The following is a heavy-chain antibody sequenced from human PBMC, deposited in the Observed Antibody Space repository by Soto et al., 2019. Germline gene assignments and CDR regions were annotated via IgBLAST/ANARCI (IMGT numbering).Heavy chain of an antibody. D-gene: IGHD5-18*01. J-gene: IGHJ6*02. CDR2: INHSGST. V-gene: IGHV4-34*01. CDR1: GGSLSGYY. Sequence: PSETLSLTCAVYGGSLSGYYWSWIRQPPGKGLEWIGEINHSGSTNYNPSLKSRVTISVDTSKNQFSLKLSSVTAADTAVYYCARGRGYSYGYFYYGMDVWGQGTTVTVSS. CDR3: ARGRGYSYGYFYYGMDV.